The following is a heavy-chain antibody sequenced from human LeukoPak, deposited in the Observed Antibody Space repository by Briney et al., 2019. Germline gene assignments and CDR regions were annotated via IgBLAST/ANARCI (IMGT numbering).Heavy chain of an antibody. CDR3: ARVHKTMAYFAY. V-gene: IGHV4-59*01. Sequence: SETLSLTCTVSDDSIRSYYRSWIRHPPGKGLEWIGHIYYSGSTKYHPSLKSRVTISVDTSTNHYSLKLSSVTAADTAIYYCARVHKTMAYFAYWGQGTLVTVSS. D-gene: IGHD4/OR15-4a*01. CDR1: DDSIRSYY. CDR2: IYYSGST. J-gene: IGHJ4*02.